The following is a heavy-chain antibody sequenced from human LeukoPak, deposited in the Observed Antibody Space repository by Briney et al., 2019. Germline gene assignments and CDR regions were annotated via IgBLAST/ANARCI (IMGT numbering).Heavy chain of an antibody. J-gene: IGHJ4*01. D-gene: IGHD1-26*01. CDR3: ARDLGVAGALDY. V-gene: IGHV3-64*01. CDR1: GFTFSKYT. Sequence: GGSLRLSCAASGFTFSKYTIHWVRQAPGNGLEYVSAISSNGGTTYHANSVKGRFTISRDNSKNTLYLQMGSLRPEDMAVYYCARDLGVAGALDYWGQGTLVTVSS. CDR2: ISSNGGTT.